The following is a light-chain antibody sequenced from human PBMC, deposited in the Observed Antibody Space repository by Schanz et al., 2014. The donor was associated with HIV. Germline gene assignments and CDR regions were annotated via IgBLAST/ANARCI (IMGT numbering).Light chain of an antibody. J-gene: IGKJ3*01. Sequence: DIVLTQSPDSLAVSLGERATINCKSSQSVLYSSNSKNYLAWYQQKPRQPPKLLIYWASIRESGVPDRFSGSWSGTDFTLTISSLQPEDLASYFCQQAKTFPLTFGPGTKVHIK. V-gene: IGKV4-1*01. CDR3: QQAKTFPLT. CDR1: QSVLYSSNSKNY. CDR2: WAS.